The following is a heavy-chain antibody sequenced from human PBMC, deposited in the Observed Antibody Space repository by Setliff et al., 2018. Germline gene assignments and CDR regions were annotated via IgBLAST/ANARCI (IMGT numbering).Heavy chain of an antibody. D-gene: IGHD6-19*01. CDR1: GFTFSTYA. V-gene: IGHV3-48*01. CDR2: ISSSSGLI. J-gene: IGHJ4*02. CDR3: ARSAVAVPGQFYFDN. Sequence: GGSLRLSCAASGFTFSTYAMNWLRQAPGKGLEWVSYISSSSGLIYYADSVKGRSTISRDEAKNSLYLQMNSLRTEDTAVYYCARSAVAVPGQFYFDNWGQGTQVTAPQ.